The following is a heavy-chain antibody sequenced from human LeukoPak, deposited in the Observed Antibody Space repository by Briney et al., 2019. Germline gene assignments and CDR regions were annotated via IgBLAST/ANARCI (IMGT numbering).Heavy chain of an antibody. Sequence: PSETLSLTCTVSGASISSWYWSWIRQPPGKGLEWIGYIYGSGNTNYNPSLKSRVTMSIDTSKNQFSLMLTSVTAADTATYYCARETSLAGFASGLGFNYWGQGILVTVSS. J-gene: IGHJ4*02. CDR2: IYGSGNT. V-gene: IGHV4-59*01. D-gene: IGHD6-19*01. CDR3: ARETSLAGFASGLGFNY. CDR1: GASISSWY.